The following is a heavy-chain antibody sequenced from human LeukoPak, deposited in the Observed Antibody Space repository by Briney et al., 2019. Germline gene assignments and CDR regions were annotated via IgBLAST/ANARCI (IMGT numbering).Heavy chain of an antibody. V-gene: IGHV3-64*02. D-gene: IGHD5-24*01. CDR3: ARIGMATSYDL. CDR2: INGNGDKA. Sequence: QPGGSLRLSCAASGFTFSGFSMHWIRQAPGRGLEYVSAINGNGDKAFYTDSVRGRFTIFRDNSKNTLFLQMGSLRVEETALYFCARIGMATSYDLWGQGTLVTASS. J-gene: IGHJ5*02. CDR1: GFTFSGFS.